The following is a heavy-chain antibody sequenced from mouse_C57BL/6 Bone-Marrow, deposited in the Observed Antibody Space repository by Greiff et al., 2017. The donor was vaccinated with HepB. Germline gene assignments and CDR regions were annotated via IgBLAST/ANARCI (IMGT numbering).Heavy chain of an antibody. CDR2: IYPGGGYT. D-gene: IGHD2-4*01. Sequence: VQLQESGAELVRPGTSVKMSCKASGYTFTNYWIGWAKQRPGHGLEWIGDIYPGGGYTNYNEKFKGKATLTADKSSSTAYMQFSSLTSEDSAIYYCARWYDYDGWFAYWGQGTLVTVSA. V-gene: IGHV1-63*01. CDR1: GYTFTNYW. J-gene: IGHJ3*01. CDR3: ARWYDYDGWFAY.